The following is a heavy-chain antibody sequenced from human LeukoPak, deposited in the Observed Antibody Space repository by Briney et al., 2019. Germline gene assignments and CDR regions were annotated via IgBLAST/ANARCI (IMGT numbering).Heavy chain of an antibody. CDR1: GFTFSSYD. V-gene: IGHV3-30*18. J-gene: IGHJ4*02. CDR2: ISYDGSNK. CDR3: ANMHSVRHSYYFDY. Sequence: GGSLRLSCGASGFTFSSYDMHWVRQAPGKGLEWVAVISYDGSNKYYADSVRGRFTISRDNSKNTLYLQMNSLRAEDTAVYYCANMHSVRHSYYFDYWGQGTLVTVSS. D-gene: IGHD1-1*01.